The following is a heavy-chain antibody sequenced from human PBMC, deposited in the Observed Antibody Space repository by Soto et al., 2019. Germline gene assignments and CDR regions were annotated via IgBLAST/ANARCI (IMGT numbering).Heavy chain of an antibody. D-gene: IGHD2-2*01. CDR2: INSDGSST. Sequence: GGSLRLSCAASGFTFTNYWMQWVRQAPGKGLVRVSRINSDGSSTSHADSVKGRFTISRDNAKNTLYLQMSSLRAEDTAVYYCARPQYLPDDVFDVWGRGTVVT. J-gene: IGHJ3*01. V-gene: IGHV3-74*01. CDR3: ARPQYLPDDVFDV. CDR1: GFTFTNYW.